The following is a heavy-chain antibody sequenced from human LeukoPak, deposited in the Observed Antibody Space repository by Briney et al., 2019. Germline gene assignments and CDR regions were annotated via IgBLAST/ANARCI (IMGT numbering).Heavy chain of an antibody. CDR1: GFTFSSYS. CDR2: ISCSSSYI. Sequence: GGSLRLSCAASGFTFSSYSMNWVRQAPGKGLEWVSSISCSSSYIYYADSVEGRFTISRDNAKNSLYLQMDSLRAEDTAVYYCVGGITMIRGVTPFYSYGMDVWGQGTTVTVSS. V-gene: IGHV3-21*01. J-gene: IGHJ6*02. D-gene: IGHD3-10*01. CDR3: VGGITMIRGVTPFYSYGMDV.